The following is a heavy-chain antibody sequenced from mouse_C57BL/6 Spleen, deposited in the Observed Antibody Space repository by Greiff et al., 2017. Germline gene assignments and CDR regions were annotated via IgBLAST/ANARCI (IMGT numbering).Heavy chain of an antibody. V-gene: IGHV2-2*01. Sequence: VQLVESGPGLVQPSQSLSITCTVSGFSLTSYGVHWVRQSPGKGLEWLGVIWSGGSTDYNAAFISRLSISKDNSKSQVFFKMNSLQADDTAIYYCARNEGTTVVEEMDYWGQGTSVTVSS. CDR3: ARNEGTTVVEEMDY. CDR2: IWSGGST. J-gene: IGHJ4*01. CDR1: GFSLTSYG. D-gene: IGHD1-1*01.